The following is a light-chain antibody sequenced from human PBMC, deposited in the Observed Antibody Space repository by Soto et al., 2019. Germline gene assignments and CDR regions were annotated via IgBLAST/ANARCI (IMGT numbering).Light chain of an antibody. CDR3: QQYNNWPRT. J-gene: IGKJ1*01. V-gene: IGKV3-15*01. CDR1: QSVSRN. Sequence: EIVMTQSPATLSVSPGERATLSCRASQSVSRNLAWYQQKPGQAPGLLIYGASTRATGIPARFSGSGSGTEFTLTISSLQSEDFAVYYCQQYNNWPRTFGQGTKVEIQ. CDR2: GAS.